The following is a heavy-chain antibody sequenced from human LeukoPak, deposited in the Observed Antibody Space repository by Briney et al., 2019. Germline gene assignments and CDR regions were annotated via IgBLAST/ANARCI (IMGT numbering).Heavy chain of an antibody. CDR1: GFSISLGYY. Sequence: SETLSLTCDVSGFSISLGYYWVWIRQPAGQGLEWIGSIHPSGTTFYNSSLNSRITMTIDAPKYQFSLRLSLVTAVDTAVYFCATERERRITDWGQGTLVTVSS. CDR2: IHPSGTT. D-gene: IGHD1-1*01. J-gene: IGHJ4*02. V-gene: IGHV4-38-2*02. CDR3: ATERERRITD.